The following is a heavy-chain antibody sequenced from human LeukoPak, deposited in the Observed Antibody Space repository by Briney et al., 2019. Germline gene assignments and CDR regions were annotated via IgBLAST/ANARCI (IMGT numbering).Heavy chain of an antibody. CDR3: VREGGWDAWFDP. D-gene: IGHD6-19*01. J-gene: IGHJ5*02. V-gene: IGHV4-59*01. Sequence: SETLSLTCTVSGGSISSYYWSWIRQPPGKGLEWIGYTHYSGSTNYNPSLKSRVTISVDTSKNQFSLKLRSVTAADTAVYYCVREGGWDAWFDPWGQGTLVTVSS. CDR1: GGSISSYY. CDR2: THYSGST.